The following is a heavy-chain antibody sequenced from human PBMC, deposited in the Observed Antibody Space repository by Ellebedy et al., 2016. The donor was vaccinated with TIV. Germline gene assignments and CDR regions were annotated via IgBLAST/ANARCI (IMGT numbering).Heavy chain of an antibody. CDR3: ARESRGGPRRIEGPSARFDY. CDR2: IYASGST. J-gene: IGHJ4*02. CDR1: GGSISSYY. Sequence: SETLSLTCTVSGGSISSYYWSWIRQSAGERLEWIGRIYASGSTNYNPSLKSRVTLSVDTSKNQFSLKLTSVTAADTAVYYCARESRGGPRRIEGPSARFDYWGQGTLVSVSS. D-gene: IGHD2-15*01. V-gene: IGHV4-4*07.